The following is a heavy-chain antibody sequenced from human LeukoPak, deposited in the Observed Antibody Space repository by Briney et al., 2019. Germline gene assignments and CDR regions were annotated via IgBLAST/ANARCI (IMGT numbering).Heavy chain of an antibody. Sequence: SETLSLTCTVSGGTISSYYWSWIRQPPGKGLEWIGYIYYSGSTNYNPSLKSRVTISVDTSKNQFSLKLSSVTAADTAVYYCARDGYNIAGAFDIWGQGTMVTVSS. D-gene: IGHD5-24*01. CDR2: IYYSGST. J-gene: IGHJ3*02. CDR1: GGTISSYY. CDR3: ARDGYNIAGAFDI. V-gene: IGHV4-59*01.